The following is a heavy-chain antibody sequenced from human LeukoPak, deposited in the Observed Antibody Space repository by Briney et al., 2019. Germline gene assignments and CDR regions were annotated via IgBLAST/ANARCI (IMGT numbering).Heavy chain of an antibody. CDR3: AKEPDILTGYYYFDY. Sequence: GGSLRLSCAASGFTFSSYGMHWVRQAPGKGLEWVAVISYDGSNKYYADSVKGRFTISRDNSKNTLYLQMNSLRAEDTAVYYCAKEPDILTGYYYFDYWGQGTLVTVSS. J-gene: IGHJ4*02. CDR2: ISYDGSNK. V-gene: IGHV3-30*18. D-gene: IGHD3-9*01. CDR1: GFTFSSYG.